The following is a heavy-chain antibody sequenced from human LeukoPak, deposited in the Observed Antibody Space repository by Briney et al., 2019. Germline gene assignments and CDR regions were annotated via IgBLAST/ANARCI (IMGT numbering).Heavy chain of an antibody. V-gene: IGHV1-2*02. D-gene: IGHD2-2*01. J-gene: IGHJ6*03. CDR1: GYTFTSYD. CDR2: INPNSGGT. Sequence: GASVKVSCKASGYTFTSYDINWVRQATGQGLEWMGWINPNSGGTNYAQKFQGRVTMTRDTSISTAYMELSRLRSDDTAVYYCARDPHFDCSSTSCYGVYYYYYMDVWGKGTTVTVSS. CDR3: ARDPHFDCSSTSCYGVYYYYYMDV.